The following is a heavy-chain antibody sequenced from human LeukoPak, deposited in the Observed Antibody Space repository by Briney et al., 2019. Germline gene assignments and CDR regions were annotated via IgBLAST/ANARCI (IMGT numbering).Heavy chain of an antibody. Sequence: GGSLRLSCAASGFTFSSYAMSWVRQAPGKGLEWVSAISGSGVSTYYADSVKGRFTISRDSSKNTLYLQMNSLRAEDTAVYYCVRDDDRPDNGLDYWGQGTLVTVSS. D-gene: IGHD3-22*01. CDR3: VRDDDRPDNGLDY. CDR1: GFTFSSYA. J-gene: IGHJ4*02. V-gene: IGHV3-23*01. CDR2: ISGSGVST.